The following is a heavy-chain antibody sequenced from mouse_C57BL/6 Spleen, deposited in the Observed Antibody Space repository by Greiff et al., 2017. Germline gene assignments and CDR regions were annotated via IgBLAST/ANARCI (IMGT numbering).Heavy chain of an antibody. CDR1: GYTFTDYY. CDR2: INPYNGGT. V-gene: IGHV1-19*01. D-gene: IGHD3-2*02. CDR3: ARWSSSGLYAMDY. J-gene: IGHJ4*01. Sequence: EVKLQESGPVLVKPGASVKMSCKASGYTFTDYYMNWVKQSHGKSLEWIGVINPYNGGTSYNQKFKGKATLTVDKSSSTAYMELNSLTSEDSAVYYCARWSSSGLYAMDYWGQGTSVTVSS.